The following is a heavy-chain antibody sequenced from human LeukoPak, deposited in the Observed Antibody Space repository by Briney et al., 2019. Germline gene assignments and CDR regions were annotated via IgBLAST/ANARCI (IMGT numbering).Heavy chain of an antibody. Sequence: GRSLRLSCAPSRLTFSSSYAMTWVRQAPGKGLEWVSTISAGSFTTSYADSVKSRFTISRDISKSTLYLQVNSLRVEDTAVYYCASRYGSSYYWGQGTLVTVSS. CDR3: ASRYGSSYY. V-gene: IGHV3-23*01. J-gene: IGHJ4*02. CDR2: ISAGSFTT. CDR1: RLTFSSSYA. D-gene: IGHD6-6*01.